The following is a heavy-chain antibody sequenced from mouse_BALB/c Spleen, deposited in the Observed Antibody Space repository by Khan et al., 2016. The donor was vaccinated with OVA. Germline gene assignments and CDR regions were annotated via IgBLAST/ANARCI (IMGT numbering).Heavy chain of an antibody. CDR3: ARGGSSGPAWFTY. J-gene: IGHJ3*01. CDR1: GYSITSGYF. CDR2: IRYDGNS. D-gene: IGHD3-1*01. Sequence: EVQLQESGPGLVKPSQSLSLTCSVTGYSITSGYFWNWIRQLPGNNLEWMGYIRYDGNSNYNPSLKNRISITRDTSKNQFFLKLNSVTPEDTATYYCARGGSSGPAWFTYWGQGTLVTVSA. V-gene: IGHV3-6*02.